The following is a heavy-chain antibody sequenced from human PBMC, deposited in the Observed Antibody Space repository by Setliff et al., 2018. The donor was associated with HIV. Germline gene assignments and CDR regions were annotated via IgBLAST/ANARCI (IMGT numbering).Heavy chain of an antibody. Sequence: GGSLRLSCAASGFTFSSYAMTWVRQAPGKGPEWVSTISLSGGSTFYADSVRGRFTISRDNSRDTLYLQMNSLRGEDSAIYYCARSRGIGNYHWDVWGTGTTVTVSS. V-gene: IGHV3-23*01. CDR3: ARSRGIGNYHWDV. CDR1: GFTFSSYA. D-gene: IGHD3-10*01. J-gene: IGHJ6*04. CDR2: ISLSGGST.